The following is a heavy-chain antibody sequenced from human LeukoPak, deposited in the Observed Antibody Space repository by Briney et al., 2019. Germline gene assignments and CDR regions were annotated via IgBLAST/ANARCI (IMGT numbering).Heavy chain of an antibody. D-gene: IGHD3-9*01. CDR2: INPNSGGT. Sequence: ASVKVSCKASGYTFTGYYMHWVRQAPGQGLEWMGWINPNSGGTNYAQKFQGRVTMTRDTSISTAYMELSRLRSDDTAVYYCARGYYDILTGYYKYYFDYWGQGTLVTVSS. J-gene: IGHJ4*02. V-gene: IGHV1-2*02. CDR3: ARGYYDILTGYYKYYFDY. CDR1: GYTFTGYY.